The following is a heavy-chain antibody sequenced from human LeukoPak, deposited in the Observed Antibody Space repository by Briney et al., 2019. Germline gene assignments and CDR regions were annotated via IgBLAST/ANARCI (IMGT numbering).Heavy chain of an antibody. D-gene: IGHD3-10*01. J-gene: IGHJ6*03. CDR2: IHHSGGT. V-gene: IGHV4-4*02. CDR1: GASVSRNW. CDR3: ARGDMVRGLYYMDV. Sequence: PSETLSLTCTVSGASVSRNWWSWVRQPPGKGLEWIGEIHHSGGTNYNPSLKSRVTMSLDNSNNHFSLKLSSVTAADTAVYYCARGDMVRGLYYMDVWGRGTTVTVSS.